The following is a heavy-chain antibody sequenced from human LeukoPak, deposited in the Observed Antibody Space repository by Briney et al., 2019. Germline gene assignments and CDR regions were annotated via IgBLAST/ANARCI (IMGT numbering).Heavy chain of an antibody. V-gene: IGHV4-61*01. CDR2: IYYSGST. J-gene: IGHJ4*02. Sequence: SETLSLTCTVSGGSISSSSYYWSWVRQPPGKGLEWIGYIYYSGSTNCNPSLKSRVTISVDTSKNQFSLRLSSVAAADTAVYYCARVTGYVMEDYFDYWGQGTLVTVSS. CDR3: ARVTGYVMEDYFDY. D-gene: IGHD6-13*01. CDR1: GGSISSSSYY.